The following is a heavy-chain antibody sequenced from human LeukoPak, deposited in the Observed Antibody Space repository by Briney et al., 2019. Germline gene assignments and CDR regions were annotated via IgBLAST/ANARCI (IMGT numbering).Heavy chain of an antibody. V-gene: IGHV3-48*01. CDR2: ISSSSNTI. D-gene: IGHD2-2*01. J-gene: IGHJ4*02. Sequence: GGSLRPSCAASGFPFSSSSMNWVRQAPGKGLEWVSYISSSSNTIYYADSLKGRFTISRDDAENALYLQMNSLRAEDTAVYYCARDSSVTAAPIDYWGQGTLVTVSS. CDR1: GFPFSSSS. CDR3: ARDSSVTAAPIDY.